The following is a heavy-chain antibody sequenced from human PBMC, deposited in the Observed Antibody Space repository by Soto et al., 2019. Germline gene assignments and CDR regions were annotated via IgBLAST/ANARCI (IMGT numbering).Heavy chain of an antibody. V-gene: IGHV4-30-4*01. CDR3: AFSGGSSVYFDY. CDR1: GGSISSGDYY. D-gene: IGHD2-15*01. CDR2: IYYSGST. Sequence: QVQLQESGPGLVKPSQTLSLTCTVSGGSISSGDYYWSWIRQPPGKGLEWIGYIYYSGSTYYNPSRKSRVTIPVDTSKNQFSLKLSSVTAADAAVYYCAFSGGSSVYFDYWGQGTLVTVSS. J-gene: IGHJ4*02.